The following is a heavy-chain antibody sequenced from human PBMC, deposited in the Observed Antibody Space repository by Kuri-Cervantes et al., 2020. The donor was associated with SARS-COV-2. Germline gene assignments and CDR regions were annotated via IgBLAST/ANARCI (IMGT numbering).Heavy chain of an antibody. CDR3: AGGTPVGYYDSSGYYYNWFDP. V-gene: IGHV4-31*02. CDR1: GGSISSGGYY. CDR2: IYYSVST. Sequence: LRLSCTVSGGSISSGGYYWSWIRQHPGKGLEWIGYIYYSVSTYYNPSLKSRVTISIDTSKNQFSLKLSSVTAADTAVYCCAGGTPVGYYDSSGYYYNWFDPWGQGTLVTVSS. J-gene: IGHJ5*02. D-gene: IGHD3-22*01.